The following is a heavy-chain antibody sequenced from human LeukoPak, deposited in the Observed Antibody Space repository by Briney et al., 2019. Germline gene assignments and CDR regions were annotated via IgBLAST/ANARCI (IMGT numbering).Heavy chain of an antibody. D-gene: IGHD6-13*01. CDR3: ARDLGGRDRYSSSWYYFDY. Sequence: SETLSLTCTVSGGSLSSYYWSWIRQPAGKGLEWIGRIYTSGSTNYNPSLKSRVTMSVDTSKNQFSLKLSSVTAADTAVYYCARDLGGRDRYSSSWYYFDYWGQGTLVTVSS. J-gene: IGHJ4*02. V-gene: IGHV4-4*07. CDR2: IYTSGST. CDR1: GGSLSSYY.